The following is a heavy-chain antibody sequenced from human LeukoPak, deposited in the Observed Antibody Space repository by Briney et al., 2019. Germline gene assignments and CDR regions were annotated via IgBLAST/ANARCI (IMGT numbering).Heavy chain of an antibody. J-gene: IGHJ4*02. CDR3: ARAKVRGVIIKSFDY. D-gene: IGHD3-10*01. Sequence: GGSLRLSCAASGFTFSSYAMSWVRQAPGKGLEWVSAISGSGGSTYYADSVKGRFTISRDNSKNTLYLQRNSLRAEDTAVYYCARAKVRGVIIKSFDYWGQGTLVTVSS. CDR2: ISGSGGST. V-gene: IGHV3-23*01. CDR1: GFTFSSYA.